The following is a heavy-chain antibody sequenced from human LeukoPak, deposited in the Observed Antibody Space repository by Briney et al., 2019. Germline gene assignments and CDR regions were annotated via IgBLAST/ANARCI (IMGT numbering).Heavy chain of an antibody. CDR2: INTNTGNP. CDR3: ASDAEYYYDSSGYYHYFDY. V-gene: IGHV7-4-1*02. Sequence: ASVKVSCKASGYTFNRYAMNWVRQAPGQGLEWMGWINTNTGNPTYAQGFTGRFVFSLDTSVSTAYLQISSLKAEDTAMYYCASDAEYYYDSSGYYHYFDYWGQGTLVTVSS. CDR1: GYTFNRYA. J-gene: IGHJ4*02. D-gene: IGHD3-22*01.